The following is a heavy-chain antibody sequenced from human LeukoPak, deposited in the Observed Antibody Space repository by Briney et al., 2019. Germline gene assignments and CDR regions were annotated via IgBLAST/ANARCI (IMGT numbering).Heavy chain of an antibody. CDR1: GFTFSSYA. V-gene: IGHV3-23*01. CDR2: ISGSGGST. CDR3: AKDLVLDCSSTSCPFDY. Sequence: GGSLRLSCAASGFTFSSYAMSWVRQAPGKGLEWVSAISGSGGSTYYADSVKGRFTIYRDNYKNTLYLQMNSLRDEDTAVYYCAKDLVLDCSSTSCPFDYWGQGTLVTVSS. D-gene: IGHD2-2*01. J-gene: IGHJ4*02.